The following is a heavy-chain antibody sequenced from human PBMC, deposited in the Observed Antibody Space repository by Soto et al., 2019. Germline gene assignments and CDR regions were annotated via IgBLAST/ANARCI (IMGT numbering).Heavy chain of an antibody. CDR1: GFRFSSYA. CDR2: ISGTGRSS. V-gene: IGHV3-23*01. Sequence: GGSLRLSCAGSGFRFSSYAIAWVRQAPGRGLEWVSAISGTGRSSYYADSAKGRFTISRDNSKNTVDLQMNSLRAEDTAIYYFAIDEVNDFWSCYYTGDYWGQGTLVTVSS. D-gene: IGHD3-3*01. J-gene: IGHJ4*02. CDR3: AIDEVNDFWSCYYTGDY.